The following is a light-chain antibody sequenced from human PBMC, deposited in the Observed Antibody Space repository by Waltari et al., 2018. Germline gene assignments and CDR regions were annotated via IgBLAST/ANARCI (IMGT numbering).Light chain of an antibody. J-gene: IGKJ1*01. V-gene: IGKV2-28*01. Sequence: EIVVTQSPLSLPVTPGEPASIPSRSSQSLHSNGYKYLDWYLQKPGQSPQLLIYLGSNRASGVPDRFSGSGSGTDFTLKISRVEAEDVGVYYCMQSLQTPWTFGQGTKVEI. CDR2: LGS. CDR3: MQSLQTPWT. CDR1: QSLHSNGYKY.